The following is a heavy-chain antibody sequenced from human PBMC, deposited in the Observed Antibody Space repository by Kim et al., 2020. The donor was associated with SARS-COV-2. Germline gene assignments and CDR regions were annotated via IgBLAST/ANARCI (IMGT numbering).Heavy chain of an antibody. CDR3: ARGEMAAHLGDY. J-gene: IGHJ4*02. Sequence: AQKFKGRFTMTRDTSVSTAYMELSRLTSDDTAVYYCARGEMAAHLGDYWGQGTLVTVSS. D-gene: IGHD6-6*01. V-gene: IGHV1-2*02.